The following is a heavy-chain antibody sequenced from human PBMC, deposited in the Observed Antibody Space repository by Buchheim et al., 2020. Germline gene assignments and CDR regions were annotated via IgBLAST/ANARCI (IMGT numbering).Heavy chain of an antibody. CDR2: ISSSGST. CDR1: GGAIISSNFY. Sequence: QLQLQESGPGLVKPAETLSLNCSVSGGAIISSNFYWGWIRQPPGKGLEWIGSISSSGSTYYTPSLKSRVTVSVTPSRNQFSLKMTSVTAADTADYYCAVGDYYYMDVWGKGAT. V-gene: IGHV4-39*01. J-gene: IGHJ6*03. D-gene: IGHD3-16*01. CDR3: AVGDYYYMDV.